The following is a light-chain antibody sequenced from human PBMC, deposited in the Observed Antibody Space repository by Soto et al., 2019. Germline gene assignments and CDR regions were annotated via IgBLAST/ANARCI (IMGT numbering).Light chain of an antibody. Sequence: DIQMTQYPSTLSASVGDRVTITCRSGQSISSWLAWYQQKPGKAPKVLIFDASSLESGVPSRFSGSGSATEFTLTISSLQPDDFATYYCQQYSTYPWTFGQGTKVDIK. CDR1: QSISSW. J-gene: IGKJ1*01. CDR2: DAS. CDR3: QQYSTYPWT. V-gene: IGKV1-5*01.